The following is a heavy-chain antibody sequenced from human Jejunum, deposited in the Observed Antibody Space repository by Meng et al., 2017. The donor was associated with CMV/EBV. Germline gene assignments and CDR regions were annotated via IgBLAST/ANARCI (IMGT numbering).Heavy chain of an antibody. V-gene: IGHV4-59*01. CDR3: ASITRTSRRVEY. CDR2: IYYSGST. J-gene: IGHJ4*02. CDR1: GGFISSYY. Sequence: QVRPQAPGLVLAKHSVPLSLSCTGFGGFISSYYWSWIGQPPGKGLDWIGYIYYSGSTNYNPSLKSRVTISVDTSKNQFSLKLSSVTAADTAVYYCASITRTSRRVEYWGQGTLVTVSS. D-gene: IGHD1-14*01.